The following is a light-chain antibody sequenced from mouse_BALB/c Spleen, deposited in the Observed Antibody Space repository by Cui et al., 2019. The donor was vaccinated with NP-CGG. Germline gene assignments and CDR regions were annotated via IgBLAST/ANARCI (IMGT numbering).Light chain of an antibody. CDR1: TGAVTTRNY. V-gene: IGLV1*01. J-gene: IGLJ1*01. CDR2: GTN. Sequence: QAVVTQEPALTTSPGETVTLTCRSSTGAVTTRNYANWVQEKPDHLFTGLIGGTNNRPPGVPARFSGSLIGDKAALTITGAQTEDEAIYFCALWYSNHWVFGGGTKLTVL. CDR3: ALWYSNHWV.